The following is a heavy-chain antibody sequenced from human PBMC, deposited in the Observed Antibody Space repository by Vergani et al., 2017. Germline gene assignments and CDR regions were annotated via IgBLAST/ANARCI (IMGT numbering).Heavy chain of an antibody. CDR1: GGSISSGGYY. CDR2: IYYSGST. D-gene: IGHD6-19*01. Sequence: QVQLQESGPGLVKPSQTLSLTCTVSGGSISSGGYYWSWIRQHPGKGLEWIGYIYYSGSTNYNPSLKSRVTISVDTSKNQFSLKLSSVTAADTAVYYCAREAEGSGWYWAAFDIWGQGTMVTVSS. CDR3: AREAEGSGWYWAAFDI. V-gene: IGHV4-31*03. J-gene: IGHJ3*02.